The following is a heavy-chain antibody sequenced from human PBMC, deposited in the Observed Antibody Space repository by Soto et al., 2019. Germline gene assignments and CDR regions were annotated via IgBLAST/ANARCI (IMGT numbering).Heavy chain of an antibody. CDR2: ISYDGSNK. V-gene: IGHV3-30*18. CDR3: AKDVVAEAGYYFDY. J-gene: IGHJ4*02. Sequence: GGSLRLSCAASGFTFSSYGMHWVRQAPGKGLEWVAVISYDGSNKYYADSVKGRFTISRDNSKNTLYLQMNSLRAEDTAVYYCAKDVVAEAGYYFDYWGQGTLVTVSS. D-gene: IGHD2-21*01. CDR1: GFTFSSYG.